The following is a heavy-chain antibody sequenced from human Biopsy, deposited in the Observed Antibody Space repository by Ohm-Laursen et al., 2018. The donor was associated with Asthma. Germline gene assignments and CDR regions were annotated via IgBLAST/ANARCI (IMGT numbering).Heavy chain of an antibody. CDR3: VKDTVEDRGGYYTFDV. D-gene: IGHD3-22*01. Sequence: SLRLSCSAAGFNLTTYVIAWIRQAPGKGLEWVSAITGGNDNTYYADSVKGRFTISRDNSKNTVYLQMRSLRADDTAVYYCVKDTVEDRGGYYTFDVWGQGTKVTVSS. CDR2: ITGGNDNT. CDR1: GFNLTTYV. J-gene: IGHJ3*01. V-gene: IGHV3-23*01.